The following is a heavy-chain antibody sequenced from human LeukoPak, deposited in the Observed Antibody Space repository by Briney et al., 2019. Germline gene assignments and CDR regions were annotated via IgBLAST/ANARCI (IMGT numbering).Heavy chain of an antibody. Sequence: PGRSLRLSCAASGFTFSSYGMHWVRQAPGKGLEWVAVIWHDGSNEYYADSVKGRFTISRDNSKNTLYLQMNSLRAEDTSVYYCARGGGYSYGYVVYWGQGTLVTVSS. CDR1: GFTFSSYG. D-gene: IGHD5-18*01. CDR2: IWHDGSNE. V-gene: IGHV3-33*01. J-gene: IGHJ4*02. CDR3: ARGGGYSYGYVVY.